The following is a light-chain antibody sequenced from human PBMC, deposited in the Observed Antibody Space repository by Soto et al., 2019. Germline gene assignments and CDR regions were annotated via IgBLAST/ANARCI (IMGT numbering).Light chain of an antibody. Sequence: ENGLTQSPATLSWSPGDMATILCRASQSVSTYLAWFKQKPGQAPRLLIYDEYNRAIGIPARFSGSGSGTDFPLTIRSLEHEDFAVYSCQQRSHRPPVFGGGTKVDIK. CDR3: QQRSHRPPV. CDR2: DEY. J-gene: IGKJ4*01. V-gene: IGKV3-11*01. CDR1: QSVSTY.